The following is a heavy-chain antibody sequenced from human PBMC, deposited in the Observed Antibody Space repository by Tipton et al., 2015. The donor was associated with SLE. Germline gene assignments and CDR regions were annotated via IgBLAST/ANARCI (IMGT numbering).Heavy chain of an antibody. D-gene: IGHD5-18*01. Sequence: TLSLTCAVSGYSISNSYYWSWIRQPPGKGLEWIGEINHSGSTNYNPSLKSRVTISVDTSKNQFSLKLSSVTAADTAVYYCARGIQLWLDWYFDLWGRGTLVTVSS. CDR1: GYSISNSYY. J-gene: IGHJ2*01. V-gene: IGHV4-34*01. CDR2: INHSGST. CDR3: ARGIQLWLDWYFDL.